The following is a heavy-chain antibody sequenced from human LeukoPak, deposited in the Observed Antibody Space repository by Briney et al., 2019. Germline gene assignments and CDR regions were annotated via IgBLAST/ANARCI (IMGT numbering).Heavy chain of an antibody. CDR1: GGSISSYY. V-gene: IGHV4-59*01. CDR2: IYYSGST. J-gene: IGHJ6*03. Sequence: SETLSLTCTVSGGSISSYYWSWIRQPPGKGLEWIGYIYYSGSTNYNPSLKSRVTISVDTSKNQFSLKLSSVTAADTAVYYCARVPWAAGSLGYYYYYMDVWGKGTTVTVSS. CDR3: ARVPWAAGSLGYYYYYMDV. D-gene: IGHD6-13*01.